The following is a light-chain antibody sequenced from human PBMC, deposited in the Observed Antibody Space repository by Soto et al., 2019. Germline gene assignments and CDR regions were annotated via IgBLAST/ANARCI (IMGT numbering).Light chain of an antibody. CDR1: SSDVGSYYF. V-gene: IGLV2-23*02. J-gene: IGLJ2*01. CDR3: CSYAGGSVSV. Sequence: QSVLTQPASVSGSPGQSITISCTGTSSDVGSYYFVSWYQKHPDKAPKLLIFEINKRPSGVSHRFYGSKSGNTASLTISGLQAEDEAYYFCCSYAGGSVSVFGAGTKLTVL. CDR2: EIN.